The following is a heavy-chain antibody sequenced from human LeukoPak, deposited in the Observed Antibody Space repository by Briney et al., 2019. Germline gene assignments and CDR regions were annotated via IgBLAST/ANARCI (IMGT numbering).Heavy chain of an antibody. V-gene: IGHV3-48*01. CDR1: GFTFSSYS. Sequence: PGGPLRLSCAASGFTFSSYSMNWVRQAPGKGLEWVSYISSSSSTIYYADSVKGRFTISRDNAKNSLYLQMNSLRAEDTAVYYCARDEVILTGPPYYYMDVWGKGTTVAVSS. D-gene: IGHD3-9*01. J-gene: IGHJ6*03. CDR2: ISSSSSTI. CDR3: ARDEVILTGPPYYYMDV.